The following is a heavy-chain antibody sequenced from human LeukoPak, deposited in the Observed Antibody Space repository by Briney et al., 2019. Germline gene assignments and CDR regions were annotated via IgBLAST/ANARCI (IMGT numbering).Heavy chain of an antibody. V-gene: IGHV3-21*01. D-gene: IGHD3-10*01. J-gene: IGHJ6*02. CDR1: GFTLSSYS. CDR3: ARDSVTMVRGVIKGYGMDV. Sequence: GGSLSLSCAASGFTLSSYSMNWVRQAPGRGLEWVSSISSSSSYIYYADSVKGRFTISRDNAKNSLYLQMNSLRAEDTAVYYCARDSVTMVRGVIKGYGMDVWGQGTTVTVSS. CDR2: ISSSSSYI.